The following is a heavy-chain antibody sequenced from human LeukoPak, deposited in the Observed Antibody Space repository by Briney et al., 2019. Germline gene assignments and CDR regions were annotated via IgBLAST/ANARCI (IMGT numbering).Heavy chain of an antibody. CDR1: GFTFSSHG. J-gene: IGHJ4*02. Sequence: PGGSLRLSCAASGFTFSSHGMNWVRQAPGKGLEWVAVISYDGSNKYYADSVKGRFTISRDNSKNTLYLQMNSLRAEDTAVYYCARDYPGYSYGYGDYWGQGTLVTVSS. CDR2: ISYDGSNK. CDR3: ARDYPGYSYGYGDY. D-gene: IGHD5-18*01. V-gene: IGHV3-30*03.